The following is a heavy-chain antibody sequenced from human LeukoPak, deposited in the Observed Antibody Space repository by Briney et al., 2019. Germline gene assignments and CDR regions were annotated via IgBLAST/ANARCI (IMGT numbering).Heavy chain of an antibody. Sequence: GGSLRLSCTASGFTFSSYAMHWVRQAPGKGLEWVAVISYDGSNKYYADSVKGRFTISRDNSKNTLYLQMNSLRAEDTAVYYCARDGARYSSSYYYYGMDVWGQGTTVTVSS. D-gene: IGHD6-13*01. CDR3: ARDGARYSSSYYYYGMDV. J-gene: IGHJ6*02. CDR1: GFTFSSYA. CDR2: ISYDGSNK. V-gene: IGHV3-30-3*01.